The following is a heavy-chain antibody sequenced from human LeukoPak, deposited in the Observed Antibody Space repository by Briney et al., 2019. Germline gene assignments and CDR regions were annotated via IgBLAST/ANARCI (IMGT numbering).Heavy chain of an antibody. CDR1: GFIFSSHW. CDR2: MRHDGSEK. V-gene: IGHV3-7*01. D-gene: IGHD1-26*01. CDR3: TKGAGRSGSDY. Sequence: QSGGSLRLSCAASGFIFSSHWMTWVRQASGKGLGWVAIMRHDGSEKYYVDFVKGRFTISSDNAESSLYLQMNSLRAEDTAVYYCTKGAGRSGSDYWGQGPLVTVSS. J-gene: IGHJ4*02.